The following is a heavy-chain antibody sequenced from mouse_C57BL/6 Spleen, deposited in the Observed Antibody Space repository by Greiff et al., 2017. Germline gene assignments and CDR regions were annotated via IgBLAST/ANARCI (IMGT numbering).Heavy chain of an antibody. Sequence: EVQLQQSGPELVKPGASVKISCKASGYSFTGYYMNWVKQSPEKSLEWIGEINPSTGGTTYNQKFKAKATLTVDKSSSTAYMQLKSLTSEDSAVYYCARRGNPYYCDYWGQGTTLTVSS. D-gene: IGHD2-1*01. V-gene: IGHV1-42*01. CDR2: INPSTGGT. CDR3: ARRGNPYYCDY. CDR1: GYSFTGYY. J-gene: IGHJ2*01.